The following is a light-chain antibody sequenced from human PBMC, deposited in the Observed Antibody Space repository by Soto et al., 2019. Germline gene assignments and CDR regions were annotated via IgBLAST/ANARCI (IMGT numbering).Light chain of an antibody. J-gene: IGLJ3*02. V-gene: IGLV2-23*01. Sequence: QSALTQPASVSGSPGQSITISCTGTSSDVGPYNLVSWYQHHPGKVPQLIIYETTKRPSGISNRFSGSKSGNTASLTISGLQAEDEAHYHCSSYTGDYTLMFAGGTNSPS. CDR3: SSYTGDYTLM. CDR2: ETT. CDR1: SSDVGPYNL.